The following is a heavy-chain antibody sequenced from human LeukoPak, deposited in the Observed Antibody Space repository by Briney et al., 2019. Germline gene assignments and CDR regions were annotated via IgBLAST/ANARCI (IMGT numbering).Heavy chain of an antibody. CDR2: ISGSDGRT. V-gene: IGHV3-23*01. J-gene: IGHJ4*02. CDR1: GFTFSSYA. Sequence: GGSLRLSCAASGFTFSSYAMSWVRQAPGKGLEWVSAISGSDGRTYYADSVKGRFTISRDNSKNTLYLQMNSLRAENTAIYYCAREKYSSGFFDYWGQGTLVTVSS. CDR3: AREKYSSGFFDY. D-gene: IGHD6-19*01.